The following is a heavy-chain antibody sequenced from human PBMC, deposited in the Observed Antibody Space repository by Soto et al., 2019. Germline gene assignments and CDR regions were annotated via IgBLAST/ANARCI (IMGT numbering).Heavy chain of an antibody. CDR1: GFTFSSYS. V-gene: IGHV3-21*01. J-gene: IGHJ4*02. D-gene: IGHD3-3*01. CDR2: ISSSSSYI. Sequence: EVQLVESGGGLVKPGGSLRLSCAASGFTFSSYSMNWVRQAPGKGLEWVSSISSSSSYIYYADSVKGRFTISRDNAKNSLYLQMNSLRAEVTAVYYCARDLNTYYDSWSGYYDYWGQGTLVTVSS. CDR3: ARDLNTYYDSWSGYYDY.